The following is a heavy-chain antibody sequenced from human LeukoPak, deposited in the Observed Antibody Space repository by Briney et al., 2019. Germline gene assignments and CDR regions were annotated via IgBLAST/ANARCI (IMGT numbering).Heavy chain of an antibody. D-gene: IGHD6-13*01. V-gene: IGHV4-59*01. CDR2: IYYRGST. J-gene: IGHJ5*02. Sequence: PSETLSLTCTVSGGSISSYYWSWIRQPPGKGLEWIGYIYYRGSTNYNPSLKSRVSISVDTSKNQFSLKLSSVTAADTAVYYCARDRVFFDPWGQGTLVTVSS. CDR3: ARDRVFFDP. CDR1: GGSISSYY.